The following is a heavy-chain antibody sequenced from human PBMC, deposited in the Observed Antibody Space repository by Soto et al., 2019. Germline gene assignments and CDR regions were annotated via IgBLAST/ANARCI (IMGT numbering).Heavy chain of an antibody. V-gene: IGHV3-21*01. CDR3: ARGSEGRHCSCGGGCYPYWYFDL. CDR2: ISSSTNYT. J-gene: IGHJ2*01. CDR1: GFTFSSYS. Sequence: PGGSLRLSCAASGFTFSSYSMNRVRQAPGKGLEGVSSISSSTNYTYNADSVKGRLTISRDNAKNSLYLQMNSLRVEDTAVYYCARGSEGRHCSCGGGCYPYWYFDLWGRGTLVTVSS. D-gene: IGHD2-15*01.